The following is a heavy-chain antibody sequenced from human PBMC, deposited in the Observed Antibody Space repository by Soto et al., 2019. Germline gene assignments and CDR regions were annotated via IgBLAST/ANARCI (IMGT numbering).Heavy chain of an antibody. Sequence: PGGSLRLSCAASGFAFSSFSMSWVRQAPGSGLEWVAAITNSVSYIYYADSVKGRFTISRDIAKKSLYLEMNGLRVEDTAVYYCARRSENFWSGYPEAFDLWGQGTVVTVSS. J-gene: IGHJ4*02. CDR2: ITNSVSYI. CDR1: GFAFSSFS. CDR3: ARRSENFWSGYPEAFDL. V-gene: IGHV3-21*01. D-gene: IGHD3-3*01.